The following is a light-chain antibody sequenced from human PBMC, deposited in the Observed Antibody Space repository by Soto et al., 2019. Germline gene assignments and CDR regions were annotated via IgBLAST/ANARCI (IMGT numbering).Light chain of an antibody. V-gene: IGLV2-14*01. CDR2: EVS. CDR3: SSYTSSSSPFV. J-gene: IGLJ1*01. CDR1: SSDVGDYNY. Sequence: QFALTQPASVSGSPGQSITISCTGTSSDVGDYNYVSWYQQHPGKAPKFLIYEVSNRPSGVSNRFSGSKSGNTASLTISGLQAEDEADYYCSSYTSSSSPFVFRTGTKVTVL.